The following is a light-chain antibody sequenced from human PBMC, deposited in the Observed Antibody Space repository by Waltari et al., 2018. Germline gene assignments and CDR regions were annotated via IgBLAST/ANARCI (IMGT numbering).Light chain of an antibody. Sequence: DIVMTQSPDSVAVSLGERATIHCRSSQNILSSSDNKNYLVWYQQKPGQPPKLLISWASTRESGVPDRFSGSGSGTDSTLTISSLQAEDVAVYYCQQCYHLPSFGGGTRVEIK. CDR2: WAS. V-gene: IGKV4-1*01. J-gene: IGKJ4*01. CDR3: QQCYHLPS. CDR1: QNILSSSDNKNY.